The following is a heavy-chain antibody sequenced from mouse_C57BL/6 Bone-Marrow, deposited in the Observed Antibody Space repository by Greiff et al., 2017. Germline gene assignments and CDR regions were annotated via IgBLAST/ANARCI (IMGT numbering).Heavy chain of an antibody. CDR1: GYTFTSYW. J-gene: IGHJ3*01. V-gene: IGHV1-64*01. CDR3: AREELAY. Sequence: QARLQQPGAELVKPGASVKLSCKASGYTFTSYWMHWVKQRPGQGLEWIGMIQPNSGSTNYNEKCKSKATLTVEKSSSTASMQLSSLTSEDSAVYYCAREELAYWGQGTLVTVSA. CDR2: IQPNSGST.